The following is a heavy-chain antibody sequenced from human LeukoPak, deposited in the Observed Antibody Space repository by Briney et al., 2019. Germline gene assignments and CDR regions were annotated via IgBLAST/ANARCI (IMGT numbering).Heavy chain of an antibody. CDR1: GGSISSGGYY. CDR3: ARSVGKGYSSSWYVVIDY. J-gene: IGHJ4*02. V-gene: IGHV4-61*02. D-gene: IGHD6-13*01. CDR2: IYTSGNT. Sequence: SETLSLTCTVSGGSISSGGYYWSWIRQPAGKGLEWIGRIYTSGNTNYNPSLKSRATISVDTSKNQFSLKLSSVTAADTAVYYCARSVGKGYSSSWYVVIDYWGQGTLVTVSS.